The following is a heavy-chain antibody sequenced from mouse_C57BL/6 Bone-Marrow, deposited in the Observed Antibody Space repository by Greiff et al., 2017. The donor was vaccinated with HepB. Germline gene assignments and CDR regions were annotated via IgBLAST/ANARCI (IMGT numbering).Heavy chain of an antibody. Sequence: EVQVVESGGGLVKPGGSLKLSCAASGFTFSSYAMSWVRQTPEKRLEWVATISDGGSYTYYPDNVKGRFTISRDNAKNNLYLQMSHLKSEDTAMYYCARETTVVALDYWGQGTTLTVSS. CDR1: GFTFSSYA. CDR2: ISDGGSYT. V-gene: IGHV5-4*01. J-gene: IGHJ2*01. D-gene: IGHD1-1*01. CDR3: ARETTVVALDY.